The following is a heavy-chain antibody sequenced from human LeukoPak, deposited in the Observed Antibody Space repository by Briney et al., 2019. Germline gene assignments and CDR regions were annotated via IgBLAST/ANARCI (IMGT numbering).Heavy chain of an antibody. D-gene: IGHD6-6*01. CDR2: IYSGGST. CDR3: AKVAAARDADP. CDR1: GFTVSSNY. V-gene: IGHV3-53*01. Sequence: QTGGSLRLSCAASGFTVSSNYMSWVRQAPGKGLEWVSVIYSGGSTYYADSVKGRFTISRDNSKNTLYLQMNSLRAEDTAVYYCAKVAAARDADPWGQGTLVTVSS. J-gene: IGHJ5*01.